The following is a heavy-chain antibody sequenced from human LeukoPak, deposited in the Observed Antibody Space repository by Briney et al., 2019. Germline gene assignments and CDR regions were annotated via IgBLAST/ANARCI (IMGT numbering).Heavy chain of an antibody. J-gene: IGHJ4*02. V-gene: IGHV4-38-2*02. Sequence: SETLSLTCAVSDFSISSGYYWGWIRQPPGKGLEWIGSINYVSTTYYNPSLKSRVTISVDTSKNQFSLNLSSVSAADTAVYFCARDSRANHYFDYWGREP. D-gene: IGHD1-14*01. CDR3: ARDSRANHYFDY. CDR2: INYVSTT. CDR1: DFSISSGYY.